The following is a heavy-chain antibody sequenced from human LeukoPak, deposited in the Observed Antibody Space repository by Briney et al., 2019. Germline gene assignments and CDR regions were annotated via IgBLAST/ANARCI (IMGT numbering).Heavy chain of an antibody. CDR2: IYYTGNT. CDR1: GDSISTSSYY. CDR3: TRLSPMYYYDSSGYYSLGGAKYYFDY. V-gene: IGHV4-39*01. J-gene: IGHJ4*02. D-gene: IGHD3-22*01. Sequence: SETLSLTCTVSGDSISTSSYYWGWIRQPPGRGLEWIGSIYYTGNTYYNPSLKSRVTISVDTSKNQFSLKLSSVTAADTAVYYCTRLSPMYYYDSSGYYSLGGAKYYFDYWGQGTLVTVSS.